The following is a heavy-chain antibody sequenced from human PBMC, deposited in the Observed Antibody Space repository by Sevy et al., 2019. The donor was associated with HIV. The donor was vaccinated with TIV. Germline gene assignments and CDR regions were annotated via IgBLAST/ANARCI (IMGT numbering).Heavy chain of an antibody. D-gene: IGHD3-3*01. CDR3: ARDFTIFGVVSGIDY. CDR1: GFNFRTYS. Sequence: GGSLRLSCAASGFNFRTYSMNWVRQAPGKGLEWLSCCSDDSRYIYYSDSVKGRFTISRANGKNLLFLQMNNLRVEDTAIYYCARDFTIFGVVSGIDYWGQGNLVTVSS. J-gene: IGHJ4*01. CDR2: CSDDSRYI. V-gene: IGHV3-21*04.